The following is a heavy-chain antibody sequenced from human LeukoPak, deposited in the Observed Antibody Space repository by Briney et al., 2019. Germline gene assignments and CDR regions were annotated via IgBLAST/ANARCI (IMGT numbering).Heavy chain of an antibody. Sequence: GRSLRLSCAASGFTFSSYAMHWVRQAPGKGLEWVALISYDGSNKYYADSVKGRFTISRDNSKNTLYLQMNSLRAEDTAMYYCAKATYISSRASQLGYWGQGTLVTVSS. CDR2: ISYDGSNK. D-gene: IGHD6-13*01. V-gene: IGHV3-30-3*01. J-gene: IGHJ4*02. CDR3: AKATYISSRASQLGY. CDR1: GFTFSSYA.